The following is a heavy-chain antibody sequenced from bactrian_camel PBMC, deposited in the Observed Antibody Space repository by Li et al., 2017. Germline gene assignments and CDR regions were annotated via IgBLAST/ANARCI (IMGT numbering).Heavy chain of an antibody. D-gene: IGHD5*01. CDR1: GSTYSRYC. CDR2: TNRDDGTR. CDR3: ATERLRYGPVRRGNCRRDFAF. Sequence: HVQLVESGGGSVLPGGSLRLSCAASGSTYSRYCMAYFRQAPGKEREGVATNRDDGTRYILESVKGRFTISQDKAENIVHLQMNSLEVEDTAVYTCATERLRYGPVRRGNCRRDFAFWGQGTQVTVS. J-gene: IGHJ6*01. V-gene: IGHV3S1*01.